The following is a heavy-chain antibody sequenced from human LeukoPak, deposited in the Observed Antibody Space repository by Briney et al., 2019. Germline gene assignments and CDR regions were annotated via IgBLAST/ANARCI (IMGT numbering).Heavy chain of an antibody. CDR3: ETIGGYCSSTSCYHFDY. Sequence: ASVKVSFKASGYTFTGYYMHWVRHAPGQGLEWMGWINPNSGGTNYAQKFQGRVTMTRDTSISTAYMELSRLRSDDTAVYYCETIGGYCSSTSCYHFDYWGQGTLVTVSP. V-gene: IGHV1-2*02. CDR2: INPNSGGT. J-gene: IGHJ4*02. CDR1: GYTFTGYY. D-gene: IGHD2-2*01.